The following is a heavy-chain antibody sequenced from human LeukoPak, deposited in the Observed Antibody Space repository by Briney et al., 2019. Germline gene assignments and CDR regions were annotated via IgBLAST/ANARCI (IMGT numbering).Heavy chain of an antibody. V-gene: IGHV3-11*05. CDR3: AKEGGTRGTFDV. J-gene: IGHJ3*01. Sequence: PGGSLRLSCGASGFTISDSYMSWIRQAPGKGLEWVSYILMSTNYTSYAASVKGRFTISRDNAKNSLYLQMNSLRAEDTALYYCAKEGGTRGTFDVWGQGTMVTVSS. CDR2: ILMSTNYT. CDR1: GFTISDSY. D-gene: IGHD3/OR15-3a*01.